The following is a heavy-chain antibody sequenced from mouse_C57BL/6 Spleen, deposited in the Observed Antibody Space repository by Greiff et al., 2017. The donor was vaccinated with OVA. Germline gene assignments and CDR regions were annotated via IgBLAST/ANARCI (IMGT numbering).Heavy chain of an antibody. J-gene: IGHJ1*03. CDR2: IYPGDGDT. CDR1: GYAFSSYW. CDR3: ARKGVVARYFDV. D-gene: IGHD1-1*01. Sequence: LVESGAELVKPGASVKISCKASGYAFSSYWMNWVKQRPGKGLEWIGQIYPGDGDTNYNGKFKGKATLTADKSSSTSYMQLSSLTSEDSAVYICARKGVVARYFDVWGTGTTVTVSS. V-gene: IGHV1-80*01.